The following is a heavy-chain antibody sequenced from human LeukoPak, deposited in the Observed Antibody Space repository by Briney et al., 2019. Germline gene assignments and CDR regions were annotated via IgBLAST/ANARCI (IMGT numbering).Heavy chain of an antibody. CDR3: ATDYYDSSGSYTVDY. CDR1: GFTFRSYA. V-gene: IGHV3-23*01. J-gene: IGHJ4*02. D-gene: IGHD3-22*01. Sequence: GGSLRLSCAASGFTFRSYAMSWVRQAPGKGLEWVSVISGSGDITQSADSVKGRFTISRDNSKNTLYLRMNSLRAEDTAVYYCATDYYDSSGSYTVDYWGQGTLVTVSS. CDR2: ISGSGDIT.